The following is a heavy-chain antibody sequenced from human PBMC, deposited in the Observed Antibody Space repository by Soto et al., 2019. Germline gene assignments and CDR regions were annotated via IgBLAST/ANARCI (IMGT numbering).Heavy chain of an antibody. D-gene: IGHD1-26*01. Sequence: SETLSLTCAVYGGSFSGYYWSWIRQPPGKGLEWIGEINHSGSTNYNPSLKSRVTISVDTSKNQFSLKLSSVTAADTAVYYCARARPGPIVGYFDYWGQGTLVTVSS. J-gene: IGHJ4*02. CDR2: INHSGST. CDR1: GGSFSGYY. CDR3: ARARPGPIVGYFDY. V-gene: IGHV4-34*01.